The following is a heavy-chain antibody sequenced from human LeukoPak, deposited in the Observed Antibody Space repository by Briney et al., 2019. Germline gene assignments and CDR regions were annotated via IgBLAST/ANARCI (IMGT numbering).Heavy chain of an antibody. J-gene: IGHJ6*02. CDR3: AREGIVATFYYYYGMDV. D-gene: IGHD5-12*01. CDR2: ISSSGSTI. V-gene: IGHV3-11*01. Sequence: GGSLRLSCAASGFTFSDYYMSWIRQAPGKGLEWVSYISSSGSTIYYADSVKGRFTISRDNAKNSLYLQMNSLRAEDTAVYYCAREGIVATFYYYYGMDVLGQGTTVTVSS. CDR1: GFTFSDYY.